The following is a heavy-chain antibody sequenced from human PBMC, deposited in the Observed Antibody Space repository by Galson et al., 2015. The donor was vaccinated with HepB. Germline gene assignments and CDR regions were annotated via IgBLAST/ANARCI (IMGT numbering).Heavy chain of an antibody. CDR1: GFTFSSYS. CDR3: ARRCYYGSGSYYLYYYGMDV. J-gene: IGHJ6*02. Sequence: SLRLSCAASGFTFSSYSMNWARQAPGKGLEWVSSISSSSSYIYYADSVKGRFTISRDNAKNSLYLQMNSLRAEDTAVYYCARRCYYGSGSYYLYYYGMDVWGQGTTVTVSS. CDR2: ISSSSSYI. D-gene: IGHD3-10*01. V-gene: IGHV3-21*01.